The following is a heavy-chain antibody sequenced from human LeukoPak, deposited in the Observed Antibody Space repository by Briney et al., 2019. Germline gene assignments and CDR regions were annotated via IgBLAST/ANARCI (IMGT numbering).Heavy chain of an antibody. D-gene: IGHD2-15*01. CDR3: ARGMRGYCSGGSCSYYYYYYMDV. CDR1: GGSFSGYY. J-gene: IGHJ6*03. V-gene: IGHV4-34*01. CDR2: INHSGST. Sequence: PSEPLSLTCAVYGGSFSGYYWSWIRQPPGKGLEWIGEINHSGSTNYNPSLKSRVTISVDTSKNQFSLKLSSVTAADTAVYYCARGMRGYCSGGSCSYYYYYYMDVWGKGTTVTVSS.